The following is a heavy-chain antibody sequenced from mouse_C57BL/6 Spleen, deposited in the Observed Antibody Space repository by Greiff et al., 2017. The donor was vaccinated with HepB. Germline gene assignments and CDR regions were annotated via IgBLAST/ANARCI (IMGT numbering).Heavy chain of an antibody. CDR1: GYAFSSSW. V-gene: IGHV1-82*01. Sequence: QVQLQQSGPELVKPGASVKISCKASGYAFSSSWMNWVKQRPGKGLEWIGRIYPGDGDTNYNGKFKGKATLTADKSSSTAYMQLSSLTSEDSAVYFCARERGRDYWGQGTSVTVSS. CDR3: ARERGRDY. CDR2: IYPGDGDT. J-gene: IGHJ4*01.